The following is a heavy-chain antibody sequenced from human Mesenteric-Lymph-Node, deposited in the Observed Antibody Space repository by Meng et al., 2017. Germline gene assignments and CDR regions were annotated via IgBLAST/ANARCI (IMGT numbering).Heavy chain of an antibody. V-gene: IGHV3-23*01. D-gene: IGHD3-10*01. Sequence: EVQLLESGGGLVQPGGSLRLSSAASGFTFSTYGMSWVRQAPGKGLERVSVISESGGSSYYADSVKGRFTISRDNSKNTLYLQMNSLRAEDTAVYYCARYRYYGSGSYGDVWGQGTTVTVSS. CDR2: ISESGGSS. J-gene: IGHJ6*02. CDR3: ARYRYYGSGSYGDV. CDR1: GFTFSTYG.